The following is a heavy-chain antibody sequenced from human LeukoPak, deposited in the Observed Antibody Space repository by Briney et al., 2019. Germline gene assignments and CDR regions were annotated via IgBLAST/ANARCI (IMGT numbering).Heavy chain of an antibody. CDR3: ARDTAVWGSGSYYLV. D-gene: IGHD1-26*01. CDR1: GFTYSSYS. Sequence: GGSLRLSCAASGFTYSSYSMNWVRQGPGKGLEWVSSISSSSSYIYYADSVKGRFTISRDNAKNSLYLQMNSLRAEDTAVYYCARDTAVWGSGSYYLVWGQGTLVTVSS. J-gene: IGHJ4*02. CDR2: ISSSSSYI. V-gene: IGHV3-21*01.